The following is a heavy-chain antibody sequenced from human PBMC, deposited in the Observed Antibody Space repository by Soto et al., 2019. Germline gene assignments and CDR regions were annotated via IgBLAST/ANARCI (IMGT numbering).Heavy chain of an antibody. Sequence: NPSETLSLTCTVSGGSVSSGSYYWSWIRQPPGKGLEWIGYIYYSGSTNYNPSLKSRVTISVDTSKNQFSLKLSSVTAADTAVYYCARDRVEMATMGVYYYYGMDVWGQGTTVTVSS. CDR2: IYYSGST. D-gene: IGHD5-12*01. J-gene: IGHJ6*02. CDR3: ARDRVEMATMGVYYYYGMDV. V-gene: IGHV4-61*01. CDR1: GGSVSSGSYY.